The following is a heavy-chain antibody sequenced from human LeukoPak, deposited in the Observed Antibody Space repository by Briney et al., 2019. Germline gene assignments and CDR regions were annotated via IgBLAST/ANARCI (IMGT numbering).Heavy chain of an antibody. CDR3: ARTGRIQWLVLYGAFDI. D-gene: IGHD6-19*01. Sequence: GESLKISCKGSGYSFTSYWIGWVRQMPGKGLEWMGIIYPGDSDTRYSPSFQGQVTISADKSISTAYLQWSSLKASDTAMYYCARTGRIQWLVLYGAFDIWGQGTMVTVSS. J-gene: IGHJ3*02. CDR2: IYPGDSDT. V-gene: IGHV5-51*01. CDR1: GYSFTSYW.